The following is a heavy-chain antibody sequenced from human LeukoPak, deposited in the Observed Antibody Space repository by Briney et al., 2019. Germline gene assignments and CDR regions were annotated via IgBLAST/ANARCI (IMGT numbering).Heavy chain of an antibody. CDR1: GFTFTNYN. Sequence: GGSLRLSCAASGFTFTNYNFYWVRQAPGRGLEWVSSISSTSSYLYYADSMKGRFTISRDNAKNSLYLQMNSLRAEDTAVYYCARALWSGPVYYGMDVWGQGTTVTVSS. CDR2: ISSTSSYL. CDR3: ARALWSGPVYYGMDV. V-gene: IGHV3-21*06. J-gene: IGHJ6*02. D-gene: IGHD3-10*01.